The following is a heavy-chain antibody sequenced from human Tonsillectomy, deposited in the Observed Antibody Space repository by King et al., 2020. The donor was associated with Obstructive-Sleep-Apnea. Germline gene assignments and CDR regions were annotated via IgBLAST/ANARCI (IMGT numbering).Heavy chain of an antibody. CDR3: ARQWLLGGFDP. J-gene: IGHJ5*02. CDR1: GFLFSSYD. D-gene: IGHD3-22*01. V-gene: IGHV3-13*01. Sequence: VQLVESGGDLVQPGGSLRLSCSASGFLFSSYDMHWVRQPTGQGLEWVSAIGTAGDASFSDSVKGRFTISRENAKKSLYLQMTSLRVGDTAVYYCARQWLLGGFDPWGQGTLVTVSS. CDR2: IGTAGDA.